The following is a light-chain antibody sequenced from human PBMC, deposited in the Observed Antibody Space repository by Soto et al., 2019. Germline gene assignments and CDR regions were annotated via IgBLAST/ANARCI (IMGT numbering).Light chain of an antibody. CDR2: DVT. Sequence: LTQPASVSGSPGQSITISCTGTSTDVGAYNYVSWYQQHPGKAPKLVIFDVTNRPSEVSDRFSGSKSGNTASLTISGLQFEDEADYYCSSYRGTSTPVFGGGTKVTVL. J-gene: IGLJ2*01. CDR1: STDVGAYNY. CDR3: SSYRGTSTPV. V-gene: IGLV2-14*01.